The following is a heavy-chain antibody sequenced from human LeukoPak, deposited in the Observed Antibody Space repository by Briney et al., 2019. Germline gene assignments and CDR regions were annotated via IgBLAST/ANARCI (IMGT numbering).Heavy chain of an antibody. V-gene: IGHV3-23*01. D-gene: IGHD5-18*01. CDR1: GFMFSDFA. CDR2: ISDSGRGT. CDR3: ARHDSFIPY. J-gene: IGHJ4*02. Sequence: PGGSLRLSCVASGFMFSDFAMSWVRQAPGKGLEWVSGISDSGRGTYYRDSVKGRCIISRDNSKKTVYLQLNNLRVEDTALYFCARHDSFIPYWGQGMLVTVS.